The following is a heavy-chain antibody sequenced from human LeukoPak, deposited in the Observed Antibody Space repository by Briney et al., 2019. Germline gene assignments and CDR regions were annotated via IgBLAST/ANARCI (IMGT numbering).Heavy chain of an antibody. CDR1: GFPFSSYS. V-gene: IGHV3-21*01. J-gene: IGHJ4*02. CDR3: ARDPGAYSGVIDY. D-gene: IGHD1-26*01. Sequence: GGSLRLSCAASGFPFSSYSMNWVRQAPGKGLEWVSSISSSSSYIYYADSVKGRFTISRDNAKNSLYLQMNSLRAEDTAVYYCARDPGAYSGVIDYWGQGTLVTVSS. CDR2: ISSSSSYI.